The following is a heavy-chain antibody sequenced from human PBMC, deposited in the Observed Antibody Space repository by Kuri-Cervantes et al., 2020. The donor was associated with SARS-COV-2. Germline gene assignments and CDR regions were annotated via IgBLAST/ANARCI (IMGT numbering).Heavy chain of an antibody. CDR2: SNAGNGNT. CDR3: ARVQRTYYDSSGYYAPNWFDP. D-gene: IGHD3-22*01. Sequence: ASVKVSCKASGYTFTSYAMHWVRQAPGQRLEWMGWSNAGNGNTKYSQEFQGRVTITRDTSASTAYMELSSLRSEDMAVYYCARVQRTYYDSSGYYAPNWFDPWGQGTLVTVSS. J-gene: IGHJ5*02. V-gene: IGHV1-3*02. CDR1: GYTFTSYA.